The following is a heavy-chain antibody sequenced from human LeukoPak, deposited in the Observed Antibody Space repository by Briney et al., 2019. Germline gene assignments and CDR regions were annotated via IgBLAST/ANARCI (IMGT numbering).Heavy chain of an antibody. CDR3: AKDIIGLGGYFDY. Sequence: GGSLRLSCAASGFTFGDYAMHWVRHAPGKGLEWVSGISWNSGSIGYADSVKGRFTISRDNAKNSLYLQMNSLRAEDTALYYCAKDIIGLGGYFDYWGQGTLVTVSS. J-gene: IGHJ4*02. D-gene: IGHD3-16*01. CDR2: ISWNSGSI. CDR1: GFTFGDYA. V-gene: IGHV3-9*01.